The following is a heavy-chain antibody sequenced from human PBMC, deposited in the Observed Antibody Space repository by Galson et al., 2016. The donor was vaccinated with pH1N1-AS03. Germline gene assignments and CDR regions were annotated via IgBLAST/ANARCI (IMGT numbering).Heavy chain of an antibody. CDR2: ISSSGGST. CDR1: GFTFSRDA. CDR3: VRGDPVTAGGTGCDY. D-gene: IGHD6-13*01. Sequence: SLRLSCAASGFTFSRDAMYWVRQAPGKGLEFVSAISSSGGSTHYANSVKDRFIISRDNSKNMLYLQMGSLRAEDKAVYYCVRGDPVTAGGTGCDYWGQGTLVTVSS. J-gene: IGHJ4*02. V-gene: IGHV3-64*01.